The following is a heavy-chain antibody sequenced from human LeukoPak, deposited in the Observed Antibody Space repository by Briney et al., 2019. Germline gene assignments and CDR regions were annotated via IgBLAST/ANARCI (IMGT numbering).Heavy chain of an antibody. V-gene: IGHV3-64*01. CDR2: ITSTGGST. CDR3: ARGARGNFDY. J-gene: IGHJ4*02. D-gene: IGHD3-10*01. CDR1: GFTVSSYP. Sequence: WGSLRLSCAASGFTVSSYPMHWVRQAPGNGLEYVSTITSTGGSTYYANSVKGRFTIARDNSKNTLYLQMGSLRAEDMAVYYCARGARGNFDYWGQGTLVTVSS.